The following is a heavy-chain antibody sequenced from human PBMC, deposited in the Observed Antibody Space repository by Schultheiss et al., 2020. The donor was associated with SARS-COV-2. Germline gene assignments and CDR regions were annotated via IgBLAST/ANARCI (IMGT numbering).Heavy chain of an antibody. D-gene: IGHD4-17*01. J-gene: IGHJ4*02. CDR1: GFTFSSYA. CDR3: TTDFTGYGDYGY. V-gene: IGHV3-23*01. Sequence: GGSLRLSCAASGFTFSSYAMSWVRQAPGKGLEWVSAISGSGGSTYYADSVKGRFTISRDNSKNTLYLQMNSLRAEDTAVYYCTTDFTGYGDYGYWGQGTLVTVSS. CDR2: ISGSGGST.